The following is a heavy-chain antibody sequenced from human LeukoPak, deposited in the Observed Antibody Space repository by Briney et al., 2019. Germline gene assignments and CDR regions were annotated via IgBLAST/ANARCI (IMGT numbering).Heavy chain of an antibody. Sequence: PSETLSLTCTVSGGSISSGGYYWSWIRQHPGKGLEWIGYIYYSGSTYYNPSLKSRVTISVDTSKNQFSLKLSSVTAADTAVYYCASRLYYYDSSGDDDAFDIWGQGTMVTVSS. J-gene: IGHJ3*02. CDR2: IYYSGST. CDR1: GGSISSGGYY. D-gene: IGHD3-22*01. CDR3: ASRLYYYDSSGDDDAFDI. V-gene: IGHV4-31*03.